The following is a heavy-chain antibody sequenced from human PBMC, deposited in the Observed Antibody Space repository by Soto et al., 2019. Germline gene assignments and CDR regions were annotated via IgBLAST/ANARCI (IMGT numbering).Heavy chain of an antibody. D-gene: IGHD4-17*01. J-gene: IGHJ4*02. CDR2: ITDSGSTI. V-gene: IGHV3-11*01. Sequence: QVQLVESGGGLVKPGGSLRLSCAASGFPFSVYYMSWIRQAPGKGLEWLSYITDSGSTIYYADSVKGRFTISRDNAKNSLYLQMNSLRAEDTAVYYCARVSLTSLTFFDYWGQGTLVTVSS. CDR3: ARVSLTSLTFFDY. CDR1: GFPFSVYY.